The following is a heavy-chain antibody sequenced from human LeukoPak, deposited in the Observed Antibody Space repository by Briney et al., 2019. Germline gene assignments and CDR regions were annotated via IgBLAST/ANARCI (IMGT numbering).Heavy chain of an antibody. D-gene: IGHD2-15*01. CDR1: GYSFTSYW. V-gene: IGHV5-51*01. J-gene: IGHJ6*04. CDR3: ARNCQGLNCGMDV. CDR2: IYPGDSDT. Sequence: GESLKISCKGSGYSFTSYWIGWVRQMPWKGLEWMGIIYPGDSDTRYSPSFQGQVTISADKSISTAYLQWSSLKASDTAMYYCARNCQGLNCGMDVWGKGTTVTVSS.